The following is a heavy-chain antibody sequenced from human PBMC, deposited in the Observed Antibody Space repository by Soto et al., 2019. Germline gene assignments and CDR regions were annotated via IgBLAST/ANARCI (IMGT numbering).Heavy chain of an antibody. CDR2: ISGGGGST. V-gene: IGHV3-23*01. CDR1: GFTFSSFA. Sequence: RLSCAASGFTFSSFAMSWVRQAPGKGLEWVSVISGGGGSTYYADSVRGRFTISRDNSKNTLHLQMNSLRAEDTAVYYCAKTRGSLYYYYYMDVWGKGTTVTVSS. D-gene: IGHD3-10*01. CDR3: AKTRGSLYYYYYMDV. J-gene: IGHJ6*03.